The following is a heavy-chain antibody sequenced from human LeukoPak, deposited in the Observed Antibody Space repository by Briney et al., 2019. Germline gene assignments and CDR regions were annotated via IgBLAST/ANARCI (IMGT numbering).Heavy chain of an antibody. CDR1: GGSISSYY. CDR2: IYTSGST. D-gene: IGHD3-22*01. CDR3: ARTNYYDSSGYSQPYYFDY. V-gene: IGHV4-4*07. Sequence: SETLSLTCTVSGGSISSYYWSWIRQPAGKGLEWIGRIYTSGSTNYNPSLKSRVTMSVDTSKNQFSLKLSSVTAADTAVYYCARTNYYDSSGYSQPYYFDYWGQGTLATVSS. J-gene: IGHJ4*02.